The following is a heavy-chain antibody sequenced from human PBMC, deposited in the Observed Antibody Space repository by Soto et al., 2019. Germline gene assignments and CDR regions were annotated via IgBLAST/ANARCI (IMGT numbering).Heavy chain of an antibody. CDR3: ARAKYDFWSGYYTNGYFEY. CDR2: IYHSGST. D-gene: IGHD3-3*01. V-gene: IGHV4-4*02. J-gene: IGHJ4*02. Sequence: SETLSLTCSVPGGSISSSNWWCWVRQPPGKGLAWIVEIYHSGSTNYNPSLKSRVTISVATSENNFSLKLGSVTAADTAVYYCARAKYDFWSGYYTNGYFEYLVQVTLLTVSS. CDR1: GGSISSSNW.